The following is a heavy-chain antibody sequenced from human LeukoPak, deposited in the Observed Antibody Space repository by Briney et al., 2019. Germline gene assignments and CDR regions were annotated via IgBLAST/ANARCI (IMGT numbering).Heavy chain of an antibody. Sequence: GGSLRLSCAASGFTVSSNYMSWVRQAPGKGQEWVSSISSSSSYIYYADSVKGRFTISRDNAKNSLYLQMNSLRAEDTAVYYCARGMYYYGSGSTFFDYWGQGTLVTVSS. CDR1: GFTVSSNY. CDR3: ARGMYYYGSGSTFFDY. D-gene: IGHD3-10*01. J-gene: IGHJ4*02. CDR2: ISSSSSYI. V-gene: IGHV3-21*01.